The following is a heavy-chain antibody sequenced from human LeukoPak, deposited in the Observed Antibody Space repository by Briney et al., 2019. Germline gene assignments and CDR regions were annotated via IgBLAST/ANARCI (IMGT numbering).Heavy chain of an antibody. J-gene: IGHJ4*02. CDR2: IYHSGST. Sequence: SETPSLTCAVSGGSISSSNWWSWVRQPPGKGLEWIGEIYHSGSTNYNPSLKSRVTISVDKSKNQFSLKLSSVTAADTAVYYCARAAGDILTGYYHYFDYWGQGTLVTVSS. D-gene: IGHD3-9*01. V-gene: IGHV4-4*02. CDR3: ARAAGDILTGYYHYFDY. CDR1: GGSISSSNW.